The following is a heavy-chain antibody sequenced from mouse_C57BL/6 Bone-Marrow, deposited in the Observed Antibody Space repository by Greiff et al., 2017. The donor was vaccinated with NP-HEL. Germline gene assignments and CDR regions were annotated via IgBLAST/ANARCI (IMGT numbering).Heavy chain of an antibody. D-gene: IGHD1-1*01. CDR2: INPYNGGT. CDR3: ARWGYYYGSSPWYFDV. V-gene: IGHV1-19*01. Sequence: EVQLQQSGPVLVKPGASVKMSCKASGYTFTDYYMNWVKQSHGKSLEWIGVINPYNGGTSYNQKFKGKATLTVDKSSSTAYMELNSLTSEDSAVYYCARWGYYYGSSPWYFDVWGTGTTVTVSS. CDR1: GYTFTDYY. J-gene: IGHJ1*03.